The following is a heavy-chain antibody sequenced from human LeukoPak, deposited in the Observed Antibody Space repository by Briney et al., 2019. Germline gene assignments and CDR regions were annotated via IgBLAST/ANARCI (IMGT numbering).Heavy chain of an antibody. V-gene: IGHV1-8*01. CDR3: ARANTMLNDYYYGMDA. CDR1: GYTFTSYD. CDR2: MNPNSGNT. D-gene: IGHD3-10*02. Sequence: ASVKVSCKASGYTFTSYDINWMRQATGQGLEWMGWMNPNSGNTGYAQKFQGRVTMTRNTSISTAYMELSSLRSEDTAVYYCARANTMLNDYYYGMDAWGQGTTVTVSS. J-gene: IGHJ6*02.